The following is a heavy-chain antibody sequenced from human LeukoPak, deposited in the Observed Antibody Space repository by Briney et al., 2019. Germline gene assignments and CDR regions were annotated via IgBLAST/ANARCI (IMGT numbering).Heavy chain of an antibody. D-gene: IGHD4-17*01. CDR2: IYQSGRT. J-gene: IGHJ5*02. CDR1: GGSISSGSYY. Sequence: SQTLSLTCTVSGGSISSGSYYWSWIRQPPGKGLEWIGYIYQSGRTFYTLSLRSRVAISVDRSKNQFSLRLTSVTAADTAVYYCSRGVMNGDYSWFDPWGQGTLVIVSS. CDR3: SRGVMNGDYSWFDP. V-gene: IGHV4-30-2*01.